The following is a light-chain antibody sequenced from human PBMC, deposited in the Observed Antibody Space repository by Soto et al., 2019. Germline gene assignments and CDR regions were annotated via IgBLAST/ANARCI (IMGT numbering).Light chain of an antibody. J-gene: IGKJ5*01. V-gene: IGKV3-15*01. CDR2: AAS. CDR1: QSVSGK. CDR3: QQYDSWPPIT. Sequence: EVLMTQSPASLSVSPGERATLSCRASQSVSGKLAWYQQKPGQAPRLLIYAASTRATDIPVRFSGSGSWTDFTLTISSLQSEDSAIYYCQQYDSWPPITFGQGTRLEIK.